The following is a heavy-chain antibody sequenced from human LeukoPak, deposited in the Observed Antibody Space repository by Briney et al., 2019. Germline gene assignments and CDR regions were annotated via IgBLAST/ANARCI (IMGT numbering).Heavy chain of an antibody. V-gene: IGHV4-30-4*01. CDR1: GGSISSGDYY. J-gene: IGHJ4*02. Sequence: SETLSLTCIVSGGSISSGDYYWSWIRQPPGKGLEWIGYIYYSGSTYYNPSLKSRVTISVDTSKNQFSLKLSSVTAADTAVYYCARESYRTYYFDYWGQGTLVTVSS. CDR2: IYYSGST. D-gene: IGHD1-14*01. CDR3: ARESYRTYYFDY.